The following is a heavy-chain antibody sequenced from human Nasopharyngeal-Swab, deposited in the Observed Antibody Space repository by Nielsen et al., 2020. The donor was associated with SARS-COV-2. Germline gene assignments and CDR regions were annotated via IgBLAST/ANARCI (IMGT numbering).Heavy chain of an antibody. D-gene: IGHD3-22*01. J-gene: IGHJ4*02. V-gene: IGHV3-23*01. CDR1: GFTFSSYA. CDR3: AKGDESSGIFDY. CDR2: ISYTGGRT. Sequence: GESLKISFATSGFTFSSYAMSWVRQAPGKGLEWVSAISYTGGRTYYADSVKGRFTISRDNSNSTLYLQMISLRPEDTAIYYCAKGDESSGIFDYWGQGTLVTVSS.